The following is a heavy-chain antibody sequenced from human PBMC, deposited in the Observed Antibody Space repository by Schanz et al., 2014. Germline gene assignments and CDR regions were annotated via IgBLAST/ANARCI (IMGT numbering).Heavy chain of an antibody. Sequence: EVPLVESGGGLVQPGGSLRLSCAASGFSVGNKYMNWVRQAPGKGLEWVSSINTGGDSTYYADSVKGRFTISRNNSRDTVYLQMNSLRADDTAMYYCARWFLIRGVILDSWGQGSLVTVSS. CDR1: GFSVGNKY. V-gene: IGHV3-53*01. CDR3: ARWFLIRGVILDS. D-gene: IGHD3-10*01. J-gene: IGHJ4*02. CDR2: INTGGDST.